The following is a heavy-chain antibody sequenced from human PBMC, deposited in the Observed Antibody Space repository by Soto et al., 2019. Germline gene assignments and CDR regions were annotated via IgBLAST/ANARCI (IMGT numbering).Heavy chain of an antibody. CDR1: GYTFTSYG. J-gene: IGHJ4*02. D-gene: IGHD2-2*01. V-gene: IGHV1-18*01. CDR2: ISAYNGNT. CDR3: ARDSGPGGPLGYCSSTSCYPLDY. Sequence: SVKVSCKASGYTFTSYGISWVRQAPGQGLEWMGWISAYNGNTNYAQKLQGRVTMTTDTSTSTAYMELRSLRSDDTAVYYCARDSGPGGPLGYCSSTSCYPLDYWGQGTLVTVSS.